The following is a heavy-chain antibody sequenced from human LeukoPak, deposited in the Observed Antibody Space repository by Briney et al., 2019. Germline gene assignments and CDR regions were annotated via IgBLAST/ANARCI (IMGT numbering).Heavy chain of an antibody. CDR2: INPDGSST. J-gene: IGHJ6*03. V-gene: IGHV3-74*01. Sequence: PGGSLRLSCAASGFTFSSYWMHWVRQAPGKGLVWVSRINPDGSSTSYADSVKGRFTISRDNAKNSLYLQMNSLRAEDAAVYYCARSELGYSYHYMDVWGKGTTVTVSS. CDR3: ARSELGYSYHYMDV. CDR1: GFTFSSYW. D-gene: IGHD7-27*01.